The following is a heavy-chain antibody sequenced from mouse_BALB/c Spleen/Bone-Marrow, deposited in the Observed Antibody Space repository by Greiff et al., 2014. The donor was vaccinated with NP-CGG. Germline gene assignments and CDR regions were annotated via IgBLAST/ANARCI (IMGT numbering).Heavy chain of an antibody. D-gene: IGHD2-4*01. V-gene: IGHV5-17*02. CDR1: GFTFSSFG. CDR2: ISSGSSTI. CDR3: ARSPYDYAAMDY. J-gene: IGHJ4*01. Sequence: EVKLVESGGGLVQPGGSRKLSCAASGFTFSSFGMHWVRQAPEKGLEWVAYISSGSSTIYYADTVKGRFTISRDNPKNTLFLQMTSLRSEGTAMYYCARSPYDYAAMDYWGQGTSVTVSS.